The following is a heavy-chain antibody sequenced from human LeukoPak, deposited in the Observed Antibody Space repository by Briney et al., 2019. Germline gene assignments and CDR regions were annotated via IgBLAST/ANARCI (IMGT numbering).Heavy chain of an antibody. J-gene: IGHJ3*02. V-gene: IGHV3-66*01. CDR2: IYSGGST. CDR3: ARTRYGLAFDI. D-gene: IGHD5-18*01. Sequence: GGSLRLSCAASGFTVSSNYMSWVRQAPGKGLEWVSVIYSGGSTYYADSVKGRFTIPRDNSKNTLYLQMNSLRAEDTAVYYCARTRYGLAFDIWGQGTMVTVSS. CDR1: GFTVSSNY.